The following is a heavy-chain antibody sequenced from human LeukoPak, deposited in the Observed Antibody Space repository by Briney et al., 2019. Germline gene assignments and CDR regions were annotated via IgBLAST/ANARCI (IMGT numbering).Heavy chain of an antibody. J-gene: IGHJ4*02. CDR3: ARGQPITMIVVVIVKEENFDY. V-gene: IGHV4-34*01. CDR1: GGSFSGYY. CDR2: INHSGST. Sequence: SETLSLTCAVYGGSFSGYYWSWIRQPPGKGLEWIGEINHSGSTNYNPSLKSRVTISVDTSKNQFSLKLSSVTAADTAVYYCARGQPITMIVVVIVKEENFDYWGQGTLVTVSS. D-gene: IGHD3-22*01.